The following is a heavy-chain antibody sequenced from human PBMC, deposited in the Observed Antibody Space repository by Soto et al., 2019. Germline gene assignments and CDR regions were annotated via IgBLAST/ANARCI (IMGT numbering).Heavy chain of an antibody. V-gene: IGHV3-53*01. J-gene: IGHJ4*02. CDR3: AGQHSMDPPVVY. CDR1: GFTVSSNY. D-gene: IGHD3-22*01. CDR2: IYSGGST. Sequence: EVQLVESGGGLIQPGGSLRLSCAASGFTVSSNYMSWVRQAPGKGLEWVSVIYSGGSTYYADSVKGRFTISRDNSKNTPYFPMNSRGGEDTAAFYWAGQHSMDPPVVYWGQGTLVTVSS.